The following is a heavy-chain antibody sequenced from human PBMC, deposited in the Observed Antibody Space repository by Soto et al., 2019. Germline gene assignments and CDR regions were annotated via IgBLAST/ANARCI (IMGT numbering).Heavy chain of an antibody. Sequence: ASVKVSCKASGYTFTSYYMHWVRQAPGQGLEWMGIIDPSGGSTSYAQKFQGRVTMTRDTSTSTVYMELSSLRSEDTAVYYCARDLGPTIFGVVITDYYYYGMDVWGQGTTVTVSS. CDR2: IDPSGGST. CDR1: GYTFTSYY. V-gene: IGHV1-46*01. D-gene: IGHD3-3*01. CDR3: ARDLGPTIFGVVITDYYYYGMDV. J-gene: IGHJ6*02.